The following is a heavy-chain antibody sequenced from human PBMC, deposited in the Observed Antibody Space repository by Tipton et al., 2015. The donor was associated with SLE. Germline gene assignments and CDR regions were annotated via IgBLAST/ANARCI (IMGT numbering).Heavy chain of an antibody. CDR2: ISGYNGDT. CDR3: ARDTEYSNYAQYSNYAHYYGMDV. J-gene: IGHJ6*02. Sequence: QLVQSGAEVKKPGASVKVSCKASGYSFSNYGITWVRQAPGQGLEWMGWISGYNGDTNYTQKVQGRVTMTIDTSTSTAYMELRSLRADDTAVYHCARDTEYSNYAQYSNYAHYYGMDVWGQGTTVTVSS. D-gene: IGHD4-11*01. CDR1: GYSFSNYG. V-gene: IGHV1-18*01.